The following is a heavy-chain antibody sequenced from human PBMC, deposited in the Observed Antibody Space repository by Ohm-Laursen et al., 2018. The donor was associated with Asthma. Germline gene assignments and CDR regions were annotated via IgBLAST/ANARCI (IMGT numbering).Heavy chain of an antibody. Sequence: TLSLTCAVSGGSISSGGYYWSWIRQHPGKGLEWIGYIYYSGSTYYNPSLKSRVTISVDTSKNQFSLKLSSVTAADTAVYYCASTYYYDSSGQNLGDYWGQGTLVTVSS. D-gene: IGHD3-22*01. CDR1: GGSISSGGYY. CDR3: ASTYYYDSSGQNLGDY. J-gene: IGHJ4*02. V-gene: IGHV4-31*11. CDR2: IYYSGST.